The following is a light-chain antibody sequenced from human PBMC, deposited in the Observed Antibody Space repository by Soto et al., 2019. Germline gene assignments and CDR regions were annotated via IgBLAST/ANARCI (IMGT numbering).Light chain of an antibody. CDR3: QQYVTSPWA. V-gene: IGKV3-20*01. J-gene: IGKJ1*01. CDR1: QNIISN. CDR2: RTS. Sequence: AQAPATLSESPGERAPLSCRSSQNIISNLAWYQQKPGQAPRLLIYRTSNRATGIPDRFSGSGSGTDFTLTISRLEPEDFAVYYCQQYVTSPWAFGQGTKVDIK.